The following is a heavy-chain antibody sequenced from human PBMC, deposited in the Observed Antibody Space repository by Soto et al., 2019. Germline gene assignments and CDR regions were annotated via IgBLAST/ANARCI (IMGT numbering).Heavy chain of an antibody. V-gene: IGHV3-33*01. CDR2: IWYDGSNK. J-gene: IGHJ4*02. CDR3: ARDLDPTPVGFDY. D-gene: IGHD1-26*01. CDR1: GFTFSSYG. Sequence: QVQLVESGGGVVQPGRSLRLSCAASGFTFSSYGMHWVRQAPGKGLEWVAVIWYDGSNKYYADSVKGRFTISRDNSKNTLYLHMNSLRAEDTAVYYCARDLDPTPVGFDYWGQGTLVTVSS.